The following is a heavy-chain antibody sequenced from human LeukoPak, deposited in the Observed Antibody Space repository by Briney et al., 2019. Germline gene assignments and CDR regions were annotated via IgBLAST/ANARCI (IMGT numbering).Heavy chain of an antibody. J-gene: IGHJ6*02. Sequence: SETLSLTCSVSGGSISSSSYYWGWIRQPPGKGLEWIGEINHSGSTNYNPSLKSRVTISVDTSKNQFSLKLSSVTAADTAVYYCARAPHLRNDFYGMDVWGQGTTVTVSS. CDR3: ARAPHLRNDFYGMDV. D-gene: IGHD1-1*01. CDR1: GGSISSSSYY. V-gene: IGHV4-39*07. CDR2: INHSGST.